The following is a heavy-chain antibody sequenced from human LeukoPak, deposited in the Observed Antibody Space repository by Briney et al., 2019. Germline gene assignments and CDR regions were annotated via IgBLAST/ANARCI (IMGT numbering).Heavy chain of an antibody. CDR2: TNSGGSST. D-gene: IGHD2-8*01. V-gene: IGHV3-23*01. CDR3: AKQSYARSLGE. CDR1: GFHFSDFS. Sequence: GGSLRLSCATSGFHFSDFSISWVRQAPGKGLEWISTTNSGGSSTDYAESVKGRFTISRDNSKNTLYLQMSSLRVEDTAMYYCAKQSYARSLGEGGPGTLVTVSS. J-gene: IGHJ4*02.